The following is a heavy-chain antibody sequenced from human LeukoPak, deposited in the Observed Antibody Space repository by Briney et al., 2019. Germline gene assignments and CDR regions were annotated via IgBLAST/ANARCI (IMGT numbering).Heavy chain of an antibody. CDR1: GFTFSSYG. CDR2: IWYDGSNK. CDR3: ARDSSGYLDY. J-gene: IGHJ4*02. Sequence: GGSLRLSCAASGFTFSSYGMHWVRQAPGKGLEWVAVIWYDGSNKYYADSVKGRFTISRDNAKNSLYLQMNSLRAEDTAVYYCARDSSGYLDYWGQGTLVTVSS. V-gene: IGHV3-33*01. D-gene: IGHD3-22*01.